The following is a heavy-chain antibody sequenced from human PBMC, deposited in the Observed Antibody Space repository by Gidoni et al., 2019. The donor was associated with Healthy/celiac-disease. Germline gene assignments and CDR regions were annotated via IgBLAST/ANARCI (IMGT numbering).Heavy chain of an antibody. Sequence: EVQLVESGGGLVKPGGSLRLSCAASGFTFSSYSMNWVRQAPGKGLEWVSSISSSSSYIYYAYSVKGRFTISRDNAKNSLYLQMNSLRAEDTAVYYCASATLLTGYPDYWGQGTLVTVSS. J-gene: IGHJ4*02. CDR2: ISSSSSYI. CDR3: ASATLLTGYPDY. V-gene: IGHV3-21*01. CDR1: GFTFSSYS. D-gene: IGHD3-9*01.